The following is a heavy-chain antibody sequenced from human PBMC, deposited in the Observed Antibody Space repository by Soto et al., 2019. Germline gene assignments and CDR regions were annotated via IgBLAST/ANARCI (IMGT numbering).Heavy chain of an antibody. CDR1: GLNLREFY. CDR2: IGDSGSPI. J-gene: IGHJ4*02. V-gene: IGHV3-11*01. CDR3: ARFSDWLISYSFDY. D-gene: IGHD3-9*01. Sequence: GGPLRLSCAVSGLNLREFYMSWIRQAPGKGLEWISYIGDSGSPIYYADSVRGRFTTSRDNAKNSLYLQMNSLRAEDTAVYYCARFSDWLISYSFDYWGQGALVTVSS.